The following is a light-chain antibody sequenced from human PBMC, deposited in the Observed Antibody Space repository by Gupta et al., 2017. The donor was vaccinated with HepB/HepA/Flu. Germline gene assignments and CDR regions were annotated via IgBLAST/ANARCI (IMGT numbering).Light chain of an antibody. CDR3: HQSEAYPVT. Sequence: DIQLNQSPSFLSASVGDRVTISCRASQGINNLLAWYQQKPGKAPNLLIYAAFTLQRGVPSRFSGSASGTEFTLTISSLQPEDFATYYCHQSEAYPVTFGQGTRLDLK. CDR2: AAF. CDR1: QGINNL. V-gene: IGKV1-9*01. J-gene: IGKJ5*01.